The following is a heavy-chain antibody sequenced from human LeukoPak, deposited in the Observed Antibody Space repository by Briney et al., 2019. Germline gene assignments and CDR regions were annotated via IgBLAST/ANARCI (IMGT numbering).Heavy chain of an antibody. CDR3: ARSIVVDGAFDI. Sequence: GESLKNSCKGSGYSFTTYWIGWVRQMPGKGLEWMGIIYPGDSEIRYSPSFQGQVTISADKSINTAYLQWSTLKASDTAMYYCARSIVVDGAFDIWGQGTMVTVS. CDR1: GYSFTTYW. V-gene: IGHV5-51*01. J-gene: IGHJ3*02. CDR2: IYPGDSEI. D-gene: IGHD2-2*01.